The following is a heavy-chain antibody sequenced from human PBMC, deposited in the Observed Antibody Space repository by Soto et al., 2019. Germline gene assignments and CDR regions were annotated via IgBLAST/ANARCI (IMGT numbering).Heavy chain of an antibody. J-gene: IGHJ4*02. Sequence: DVHLLESGGGLVQPGGSLRLSCAASGFSFSSYAMVWVRQAPGKGLEWVAVISARGGSSYFPDSVKGRFTLSRGNFKNVLSLEMNSLRAEDTAIYFCAKGSIEYSASVDNWGQGTLVVVSS. CDR1: GFSFSSYA. V-gene: IGHV3-23*01. CDR3: AKGSIEYSASVDN. D-gene: IGHD5-12*01. CDR2: ISARGGSS.